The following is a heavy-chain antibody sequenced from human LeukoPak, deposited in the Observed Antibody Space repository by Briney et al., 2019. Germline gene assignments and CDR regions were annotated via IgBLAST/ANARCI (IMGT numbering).Heavy chain of an antibody. CDR2: IYDSGST. D-gene: IGHD2-2*01. CDR1: GGSISSGGYY. J-gene: IGHJ6*02. Sequence: SQTLSLTCTVSGGSISSGGYYWSWIRQYPGKGLEWFVYIYDSGSTYYNPSLKSRVTISVDTSKNQFSLKVSSVTAADTAVYFCARSPYCSSTSCYGMDVWGQGTTVTVSS. CDR3: ARSPYCSSTSCYGMDV. V-gene: IGHV4-31*03.